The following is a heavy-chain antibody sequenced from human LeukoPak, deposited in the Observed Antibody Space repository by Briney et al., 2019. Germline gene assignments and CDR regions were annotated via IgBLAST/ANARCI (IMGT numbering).Heavy chain of an antibody. D-gene: IGHD3-22*01. CDR1: GYSFTSYW. J-gene: IGHJ3*02. CDR2: IYPGDSDT. V-gene: IGHV5-51*01. CDR3: ARHYYDSRGYHTGDAFDI. Sequence: GESLKISCKGSGYSFTSYWIGWVRQMPGKGLEWMGIIYPGDSDTRYSPSFQGQVTTSAAKSLRTAYLQWSSLKASDTAMYYCARHYYDSRGYHTGDAFDIWGQGTMVTVSS.